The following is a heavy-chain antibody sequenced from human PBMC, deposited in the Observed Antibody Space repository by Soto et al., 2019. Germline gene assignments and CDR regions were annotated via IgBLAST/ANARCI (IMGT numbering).Heavy chain of an antibody. V-gene: IGHV3-23*01. CDR1: GFTFSSYA. CDR3: AKNEYSSSLIPFDY. J-gene: IGHJ4*02. D-gene: IGHD6-6*01. CDR2: ISGSGGST. Sequence: GGSLRLSCAAFGFTFSSYAMSWVRQAPGKGLEWVSAISGSGGSTYYADLVKGRFTISRDNSKNTLYLQMNGLRADDTTVYYCAKNEYSSSLIPFDYWGQGTLVTVSS.